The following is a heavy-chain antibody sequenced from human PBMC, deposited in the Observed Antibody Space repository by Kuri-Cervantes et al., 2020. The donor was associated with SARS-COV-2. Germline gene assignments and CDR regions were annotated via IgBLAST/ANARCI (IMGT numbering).Heavy chain of an antibody. Sequence: SVKVSCKASGGTFSSYAISWVRQAPGQGLEWMGRIIPILGTANYAQKFQGRVTITTDESTSTAYVELSSLRSEDTAVYYCVLLGEHQLLRMAVDYYMDVWGKGTTVTVSS. CDR1: GGTFSSYA. CDR2: IIPILGTA. D-gene: IGHD2-2*01. CDR3: VLLGEHQLLRMAVDYYMDV. V-gene: IGHV1-69*11. J-gene: IGHJ6*03.